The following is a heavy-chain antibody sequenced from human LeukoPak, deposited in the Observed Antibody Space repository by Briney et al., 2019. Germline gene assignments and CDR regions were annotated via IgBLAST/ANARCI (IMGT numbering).Heavy chain of an antibody. Sequence: GGSLRLSCAASGFTFSSYWMSWVRQAPGKGLEWVANIKQDGSEKYYVDSVKGRFTISRDNAKNSLYLQMNSLRAEDTAVYYCVYGRELGIFDYWGQGTLVTVSS. CDR3: VYGRELGIFDY. V-gene: IGHV3-7*01. CDR1: GFTFSSYW. CDR2: IKQDGSEK. D-gene: IGHD3-10*01. J-gene: IGHJ4*02.